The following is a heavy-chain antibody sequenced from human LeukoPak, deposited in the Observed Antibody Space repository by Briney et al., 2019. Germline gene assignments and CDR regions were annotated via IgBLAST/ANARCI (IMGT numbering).Heavy chain of an antibody. V-gene: IGHV1-2*06. D-gene: IGHD3-16*01. J-gene: IGHJ6*02. Sequence: ASVKVSCKASGYTFTGYYIHWVRQAPGQGLEWMGRINPNSGGTNYAQKFQGRVTMTRDTSISTAYMELSRLRSDDTAVYYCARSKGGAANYGMDVWGQGTTVTASS. CDR2: INPNSGGT. CDR3: ARSKGGAANYGMDV. CDR1: GYTFTGYY.